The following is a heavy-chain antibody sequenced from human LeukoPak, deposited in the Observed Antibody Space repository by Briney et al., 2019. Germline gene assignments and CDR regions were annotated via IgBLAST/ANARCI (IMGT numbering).Heavy chain of an antibody. V-gene: IGHV1-24*01. CDR2: FDPEDGET. D-gene: IGHD3-22*01. Sequence: GASVKVSCQVSGYTLTELSMHWVRQAPGKGLEWMGGFDPEDGETIYAQKFQGRVTMTEDTSTDTAYMELSSLRSEDTAVYYCATDLNGYYDSSGYYSPWGQGTLVTVSS. CDR3: ATDLNGYYDSSGYYSP. CDR1: GYTLTELS. J-gene: IGHJ5*02.